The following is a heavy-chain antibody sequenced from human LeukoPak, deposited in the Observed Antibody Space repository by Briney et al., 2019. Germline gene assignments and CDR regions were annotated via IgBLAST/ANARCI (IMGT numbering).Heavy chain of an antibody. D-gene: IGHD4-17*01. J-gene: IGHJ3*01. Sequence: SETLSLTCTVSGGSISSYYWSWIRQPAGKGLEWIGRIYTSGSTNYNPSLKSRVTMSVDTSKSQFSLKLSSVTAADTAVYYCARVGDGDSHDAFDVWGQGTMVTVSS. V-gene: IGHV4-4*07. CDR3: ARVGDGDSHDAFDV. CDR2: IYTSGST. CDR1: GGSISSYY.